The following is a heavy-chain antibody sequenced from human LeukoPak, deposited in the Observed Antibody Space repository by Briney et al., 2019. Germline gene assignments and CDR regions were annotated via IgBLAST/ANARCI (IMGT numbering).Heavy chain of an antibody. CDR2: ISWNSGSI. J-gene: IGHJ4*02. V-gene: IGHV3-9*01. D-gene: IGHD5-18*01. CDR3: AKDVEEYSYGNFGY. Sequence: LRLSCAASGFTFDDYAMHWVRQAPGKGLEWVSGISWNSGSIGYADSVKGRFTISRDNAKNSLYPQMNSLRAEDTALYYCAKDVEEYSYGNFGYWGQGTLVTVSS. CDR1: GFTFDDYA.